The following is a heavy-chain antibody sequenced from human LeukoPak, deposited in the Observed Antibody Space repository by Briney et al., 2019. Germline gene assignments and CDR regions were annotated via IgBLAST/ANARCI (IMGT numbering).Heavy chain of an antibody. J-gene: IGHJ4*02. D-gene: IGHD3-22*01. Sequence: SETLSLTCTVSGGSISSGGYYWSWIRQHPGKGLEWIGYIYYSGSTYYNPSLKSRVTISVDTSKNQFSLKLSSVTAADTAVYYCAGTYYYDSSGYYWGQGALVTVSS. V-gene: IGHV4-31*03. CDR1: GGSISSGGYY. CDR3: AGTYYYDSSGYY. CDR2: IYYSGST.